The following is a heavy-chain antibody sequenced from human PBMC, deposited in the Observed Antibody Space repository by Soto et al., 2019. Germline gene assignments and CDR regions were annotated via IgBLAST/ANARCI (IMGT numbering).Heavy chain of an antibody. CDR3: SKSYSSGWYGYFDY. J-gene: IGHJ4*02. CDR2: ISGSGGST. CDR1: GFTFSSYA. Sequence: GGSLRLSCAASGFTFSSYAMSWVRQAPGKGLEWVSAISGSGGSTYYADSVKGRFTISRDNSKNTLYLQMNSLRAEDTAVYYCSKSYSSGWYGYFDYWGQGTLVTVSS. V-gene: IGHV3-23*01. D-gene: IGHD6-19*01.